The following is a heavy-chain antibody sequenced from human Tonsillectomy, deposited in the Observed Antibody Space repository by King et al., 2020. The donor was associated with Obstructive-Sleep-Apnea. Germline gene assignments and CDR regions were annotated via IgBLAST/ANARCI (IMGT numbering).Heavy chain of an antibody. CDR1: GYTFTDYF. CDR2: INPNSDGT. D-gene: IGHD3-9*01. V-gene: IGHV1-2*02. J-gene: IGHJ4*02. CDR3: ARGIGGLGHYDILTGDASTIDY. Sequence: VQLVKSGTEVKKPGASVKVSCKSSGYTFTDYFMHWVRQAPGQGLEWMGWINPNSDGTNYALKFQGRVTMTRDTSISTAYMELSRLRSDDTAVYYCARGIGGLGHYDILTGDASTIDYWGQGTLVTVSS.